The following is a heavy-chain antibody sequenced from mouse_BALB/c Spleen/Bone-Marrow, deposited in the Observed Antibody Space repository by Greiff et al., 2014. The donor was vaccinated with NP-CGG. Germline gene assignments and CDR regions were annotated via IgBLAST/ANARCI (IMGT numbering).Heavy chain of an antibody. CDR1: GYTFTSYY. Sequence: QAQLQQSGAELVKPGASVKLSCKASGYTFTSYYMYWVKQRPGQGLEWIGEINPSNGGTNFNEKFKSKATLTVDKSSSTAYMQLSSLTSEDSAVYYCTRSGTSWLRRSWYFDVWGAGTTVTVSS. V-gene: IGHV1S81*02. CDR2: INPSNGGT. J-gene: IGHJ1*01. CDR3: TRSGTSWLRRSWYFDV. D-gene: IGHD2-2*01.